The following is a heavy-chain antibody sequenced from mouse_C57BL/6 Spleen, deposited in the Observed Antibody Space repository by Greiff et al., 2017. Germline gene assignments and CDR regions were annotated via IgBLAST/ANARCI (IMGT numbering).Heavy chain of an antibody. Sequence: VQLKESGGGLVKPGGSLKLSCAASGFTFRDYGMHWVRQAPEKGLEWVAYISSGSSTIYYADTVKGRFPISRDNAKNTLFLQMTSLRSEDTAMYYCARGDSNYPFADWGQGTLVTVSA. V-gene: IGHV5-17*01. CDR2: ISSGSSTI. CDR1: GFTFRDYG. J-gene: IGHJ3*01. CDR3: ARGDSNYPFAD. D-gene: IGHD2-5*01.